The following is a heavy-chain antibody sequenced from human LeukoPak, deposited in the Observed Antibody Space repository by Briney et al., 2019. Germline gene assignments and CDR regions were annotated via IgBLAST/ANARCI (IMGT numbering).Heavy chain of an antibody. CDR1: GGSFSGYY. Sequence: SETLSLTCAVYGGSFSGYYWSWIRQPPGKGLEWIGEIIHSESTNYNPSLKSRVTISVHTSKSQFSRKLSSVTAADTAVYYCSRGIAGPTPRYYYGMDVWGQGTTVTVSS. D-gene: IGHD1-26*01. J-gene: IGHJ6*02. V-gene: IGHV4-34*01. CDR2: IIHSEST. CDR3: SRGIAGPTPRYYYGMDV.